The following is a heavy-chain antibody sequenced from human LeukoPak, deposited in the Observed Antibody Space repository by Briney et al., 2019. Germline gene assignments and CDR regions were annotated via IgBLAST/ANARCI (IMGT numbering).Heavy chain of an antibody. CDR2: ISNRGSTI. J-gene: IGHJ6*03. D-gene: IGHD5-12*01. CDR1: GFTFSDYY. Sequence: PGGSLRLSCAASGFTFSDYYMSWIRQAPGKGLERVSYISNRGSTIYYADSVKGRFTISRDNAKKSRYLQMNSLRAGATAVYYGGRAKEDYSGYGTYQEYYYFYMDVWGKGSTVTVSS. V-gene: IGHV3-11*01. CDR3: GRAKEDYSGYGTYQEYYYFYMDV.